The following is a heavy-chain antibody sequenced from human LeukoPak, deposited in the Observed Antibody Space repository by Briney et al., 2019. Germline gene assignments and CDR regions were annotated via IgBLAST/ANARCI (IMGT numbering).Heavy chain of an antibody. Sequence: GVSLRLSCVASTSYFTNYWMHWVRHVTGKGLTWVSRIDRDGIKSDYADFVKGRFTISRHNAKNTVYLQMDSLRAEDTAVYYCGTSRWSGYVDSWGQGTLVTVSS. CDR3: GTSRWSGYVDS. CDR1: TSYFTNYW. J-gene: IGHJ5*01. D-gene: IGHD5-12*01. CDR2: IDRDGIKS. V-gene: IGHV3-74*01.